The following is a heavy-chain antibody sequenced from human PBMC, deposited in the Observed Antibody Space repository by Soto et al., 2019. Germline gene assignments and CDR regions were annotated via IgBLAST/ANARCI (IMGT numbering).Heavy chain of an antibody. Sequence: QVQLVQSGAEVKKPGASVKVSCKASGYIFTGYFVHWVRQAPGQGLEWMGWINPNGGGTNYAQKFQGRVTMTRDTSINTVYMELTRLTSDDTAVYFCGRTEFDLWYFDLWGRGTLVTVSS. J-gene: IGHJ2*01. CDR2: INPNGGGT. V-gene: IGHV1-2*02. CDR3: GRTEFDLWYFDL. CDR1: GYIFTGYF. D-gene: IGHD3-10*01.